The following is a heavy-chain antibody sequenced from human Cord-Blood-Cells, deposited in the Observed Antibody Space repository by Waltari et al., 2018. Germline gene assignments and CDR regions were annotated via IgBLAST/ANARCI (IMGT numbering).Heavy chain of an antibody. Sequence: QVQLVQSGAEVKQPGASVKVSCKDSGYTFNSYLMDSVRSAPGQRLEWMGIIHPSGGSTSYAQKFQGRVTMTRDTSTSTVYMELSSLRSEDTAVYYCARDRLSGSYYYYYGMDVWGQGTTVTVSS. D-gene: IGHD1-26*01. V-gene: IGHV1-46*02. CDR3: ARDRLSGSYYYYYGMDV. CDR1: GYTFNSYL. CDR2: IHPSGGST. J-gene: IGHJ6*02.